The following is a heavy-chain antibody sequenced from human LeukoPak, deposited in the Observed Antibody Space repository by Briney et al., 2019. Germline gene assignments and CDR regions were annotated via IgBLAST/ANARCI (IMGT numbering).Heavy chain of an antibody. CDR2: IKSDGTYS. D-gene: IGHD4-17*01. Sequence: GGSLRLSCAASGFTVSSNYMSWVRQAPGKGLVCVSRIKSDGTYSDYGDSVRGRFTISRDNAKDTLYLQMNSLRVEDTAVYYCVRDDGYYGVDYWGQGTLVTVSS. V-gene: IGHV3-74*01. J-gene: IGHJ4*02. CDR1: GFTVSSNY. CDR3: VRDDGYYGVDY.